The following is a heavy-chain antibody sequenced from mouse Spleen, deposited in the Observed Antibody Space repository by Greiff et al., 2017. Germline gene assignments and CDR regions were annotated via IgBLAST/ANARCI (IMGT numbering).Heavy chain of an antibody. D-gene: IGHD6-1*01. CDR3: ARRSLGSPFAY. J-gene: IGHJ3*01. CDR1: GYTFTDYY. V-gene: IGHV1-26*01. CDR2: INPNNGGT. Sequence: EVQLQQSGPELVKPGASVKISCKASGYTFTDYYMNWVKQSHGKSLEWIGDINPNNGGTSYNQKFKGKATLTVDKSSSTAYMELRSLTSEDSAVYYCARRSLGSPFAYWGQGTLVTVSA.